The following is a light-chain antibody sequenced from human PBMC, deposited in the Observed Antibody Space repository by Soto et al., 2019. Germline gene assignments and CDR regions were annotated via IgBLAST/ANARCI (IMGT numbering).Light chain of an antibody. CDR2: ITS. J-gene: IGKJ4*01. CDR3: QQLRSYPHS. Sequence: SPNFLDPSFGARVTIAFRARQGSSDYLAWYQQEPGKAPKVLIYITSTLQSGVPSRFSGSGSGTEFTLTISSLQPEDSATYYCQQLRSYPHSFGGGTKVDIK. CDR1: QGSSDY. V-gene: IGKV1-9*01.